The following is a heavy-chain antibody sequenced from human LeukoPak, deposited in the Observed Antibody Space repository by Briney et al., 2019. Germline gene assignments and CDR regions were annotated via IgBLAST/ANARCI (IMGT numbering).Heavy chain of an antibody. Sequence: SHTLSLTCTVSGGSISSYSLTWIRQPPGKGLGWIGYIYYTGSTNYNPSPKSRLTTSVDTSKNQFSLKLSSVTAADTAVYYCAWSSDFRYYYYYMDVWGKGTTVTVS. CDR1: GGSISSYS. CDR3: AWSSDFRYYYYYMDV. V-gene: IGHV4-59*07. CDR2: IYYTGST. D-gene: IGHD3-3*01. J-gene: IGHJ6*03.